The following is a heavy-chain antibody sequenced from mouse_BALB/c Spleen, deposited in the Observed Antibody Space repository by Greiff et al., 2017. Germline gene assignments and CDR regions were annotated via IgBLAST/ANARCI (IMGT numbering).Heavy chain of an antibody. V-gene: IGHV14-3*02. CDR2: IDPANGNT. CDR3: ARSTMITTGDYYAMDY. D-gene: IGHD2-4*01. Sequence: EVQLQQSGAELVKPGASVKLSCTASGFNIKDTYMHWVKQRPEQGLEWIGRIDPANGNTKYDPKFQGKATITADTSSNTAYLQLSSLTSEDTAVYYCARSTMITTGDYYAMDYWGQGTSVTVSS. J-gene: IGHJ4*01. CDR1: GFNIKDTY.